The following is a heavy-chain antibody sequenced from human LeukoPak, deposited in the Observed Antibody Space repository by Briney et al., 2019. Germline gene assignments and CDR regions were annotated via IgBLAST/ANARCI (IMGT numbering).Heavy chain of an antibody. CDR3: AREKVAAAGTYYYYYGMDV. Sequence: SETLSLTCTVSGGSISSYYWSWIRQPPGKGLEWIGYIYYSGSTNYNPSLKGRVTISVDTSKNQFSLKLSSVTAADTAVYYCAREKVAAAGTYYYYYGMDVWGQGTTVTVSS. J-gene: IGHJ6*02. CDR1: GGSISSYY. D-gene: IGHD6-13*01. V-gene: IGHV4-59*01. CDR2: IYYSGST.